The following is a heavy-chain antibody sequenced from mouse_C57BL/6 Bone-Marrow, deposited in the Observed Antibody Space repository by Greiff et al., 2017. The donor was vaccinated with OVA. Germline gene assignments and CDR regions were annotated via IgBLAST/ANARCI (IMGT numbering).Heavy chain of an antibody. Sequence: VKLQESGAELARPGASVKLSCKASGYTFTSYGISWVKQRTGQGLEWIGEIYPRSGNTYYNEKFKGKATLTADKSSSTAYMELRSLTSEDSAVYFCAREGGLRRFDYWGQGTTLTVSS. CDR3: AREGGLRRFDY. CDR1: GYTFTSYG. CDR2: IYPRSGNT. J-gene: IGHJ2*01. D-gene: IGHD2-2*01. V-gene: IGHV1-81*01.